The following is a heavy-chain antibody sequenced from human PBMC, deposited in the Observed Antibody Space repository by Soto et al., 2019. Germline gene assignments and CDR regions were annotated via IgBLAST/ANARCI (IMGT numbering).Heavy chain of an antibody. D-gene: IGHD3-16*01. Sequence: QVQLVQSGAEVKKPGASVKVSCKASGYTFTSYGISWVRQAPGQGLEWMGWINPYNGNTNYAQKLQGRVTMTTDTATNTASMELRSLRSDDTAVYYCARAWFGIDDWGQGTLVTVSS. J-gene: IGHJ4*02. CDR3: ARAWFGIDD. V-gene: IGHV1-18*01. CDR2: INPYNGNT. CDR1: GYTFTSYG.